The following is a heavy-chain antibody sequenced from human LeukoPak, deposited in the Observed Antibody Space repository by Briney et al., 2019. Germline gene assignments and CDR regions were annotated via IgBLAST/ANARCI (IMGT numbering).Heavy chain of an antibody. CDR3: AKDSTYYDILTGYLNWFDP. J-gene: IGHJ5*02. CDR1: GFTFSTYW. D-gene: IGHD3-9*01. Sequence: PGGSLRLSCAASGFTFSTYWMTWVRQAPGKGLEWVASIKPDGSQIYYVDSVKGRFTISRDNAKNSLYLQMNSLRAEDTAVYYCAKDSTYYDILTGYLNWFDPWGQGTLVTVSS. CDR2: IKPDGSQI. V-gene: IGHV3-7*03.